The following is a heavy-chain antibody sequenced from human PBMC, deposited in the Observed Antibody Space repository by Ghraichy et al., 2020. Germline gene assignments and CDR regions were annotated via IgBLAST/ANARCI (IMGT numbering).Heavy chain of an antibody. CDR2: ISSGGSYT. D-gene: IGHD3-9*01. Sequence: GGSLRLSCAASAFTFSSYGMDWVRQAPGKGLEWVSSISSGGSYTYYADSLQGRFTISRDNAKNSLYLQMNSLRAEDTAVYYCVRDFLTAPRHDAFDIWGQGTMVTVSS. CDR1: AFTFSSYG. J-gene: IGHJ3*02. V-gene: IGHV3-21*01. CDR3: VRDFLTAPRHDAFDI.